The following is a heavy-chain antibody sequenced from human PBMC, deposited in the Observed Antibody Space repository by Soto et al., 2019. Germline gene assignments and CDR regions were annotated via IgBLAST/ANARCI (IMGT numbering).Heavy chain of an antibody. V-gene: IGHV5-51*01. D-gene: IGHD6-6*01. Sequence: GESLKISCKGSGYSFTSYWIGWVRQMPGKGLEWVGIIYPGDSDTRYSPSFQGQVTISADKSISTAYLQWSSLKASDTAMYYCARRRTRAARPYYYGMDVWGQGTTVTVSS. CDR2: IYPGDSDT. CDR1: GYSFTSYW. CDR3: ARRRTRAARPYYYGMDV. J-gene: IGHJ6*02.